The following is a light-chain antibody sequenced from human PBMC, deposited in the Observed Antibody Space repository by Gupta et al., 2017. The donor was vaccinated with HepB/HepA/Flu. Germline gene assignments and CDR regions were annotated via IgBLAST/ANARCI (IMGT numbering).Light chain of an antibody. Sequence: SSELTQDPAVSVAFGQAVRITCQGDHLRSYYASWYQQKPGPAPLLRNYGKNHRPSGIPCRFSGSSSGNTASLTIAGAQAEDDADYYSNSRDSRCNHLNWVFGGWTKLTVL. CDR1: HLRSYY. CDR3: NSRDSRCNHLNWV. CDR2: GKN. J-gene: IGLJ3*02. V-gene: IGLV3-19*01.